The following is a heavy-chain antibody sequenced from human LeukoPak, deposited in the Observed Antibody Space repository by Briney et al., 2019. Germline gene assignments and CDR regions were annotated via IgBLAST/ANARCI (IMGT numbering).Heavy chain of an antibody. CDR2: IYSRGDT. CDR1: EFIVSINY. V-gene: IGHV3-66*03. CDR3: ARAGAAAGYYYYYYMDV. Sequence: GGSLGLSCAASEFIVSINYMTWVRQAPGKGLEWVSLIYSRGDTKYADSVKGRFTISRDNSKNTLYLQMGSLRAEDMAVYYCARAGAAAGYYYYYYMDVWGKGTTVTVSS. D-gene: IGHD6-13*01. J-gene: IGHJ6*03.